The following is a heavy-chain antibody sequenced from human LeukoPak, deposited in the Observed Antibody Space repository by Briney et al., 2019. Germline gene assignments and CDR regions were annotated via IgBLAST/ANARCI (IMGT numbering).Heavy chain of an antibody. D-gene: IGHD3-16*01. Sequence: ASVKVSCKASGYTFTSYDINWVRQATGQGLEWMGWMNPNSGNTGYAQKFQGRVTMTRNTSISTAYMELSSLRSEDTAVYYCARGFSLSMITFGGVIVGMDVWGQGTTVTVSS. J-gene: IGHJ6*02. CDR2: MNPNSGNT. CDR3: ARGFSLSMITFGGVIVGMDV. V-gene: IGHV1-8*01. CDR1: GYTFTSYD.